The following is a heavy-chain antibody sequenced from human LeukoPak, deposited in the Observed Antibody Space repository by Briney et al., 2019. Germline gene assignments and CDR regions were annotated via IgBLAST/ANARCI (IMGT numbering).Heavy chain of an antibody. Sequence: SETLSLTCSVSGGSISSYYWSWVRQPAGKGLEWLGRIYTSGRTNYNPSRKSRVTMSVETSKNQFVLKRSSVEAGGTAGYYFARLGSSYDYVWGSYLTYNWFDPWGQGTLVTVSS. CDR2: IYTSGRT. CDR3: ARLGSSYDYVWGSYLTYNWFDP. J-gene: IGHJ5*02. D-gene: IGHD3-16*02. CDR1: GGSISSYY. V-gene: IGHV4-4*07.